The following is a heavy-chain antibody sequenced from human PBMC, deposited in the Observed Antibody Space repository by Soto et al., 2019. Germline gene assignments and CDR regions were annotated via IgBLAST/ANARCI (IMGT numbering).Heavy chain of an antibody. Sequence: QVQLQESGPGLVKPSETLSLTCTVSGGSISSYYWSWIRQPPGKGLEWIGYIYYSGSTNYNPSLKSRVTISVDTSKNQFSLKLSSVTAADTAVYYCARVGIAALSGYWFDPWGQGTLVTVSS. V-gene: IGHV4-59*01. CDR3: ARVGIAALSGYWFDP. CDR1: GGSISSYY. J-gene: IGHJ5*02. D-gene: IGHD6-6*01. CDR2: IYYSGST.